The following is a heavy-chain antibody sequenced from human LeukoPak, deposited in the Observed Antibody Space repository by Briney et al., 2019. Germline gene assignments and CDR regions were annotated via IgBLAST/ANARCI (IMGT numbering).Heavy chain of an antibody. CDR3: AKAIAAAEVTFDY. Sequence: GGSLRLSCAASGFTFSSYAMSWVRQAPGKGLEWVSAISGSGGSTYYADSVKGRFTISRDNSKNPLYLQMNSLRAEDTAVYYCAKAIAAAEVTFDYWGQGTLVTVSS. CDR1: GFTFSSYA. CDR2: ISGSGGST. V-gene: IGHV3-23*01. D-gene: IGHD6-13*01. J-gene: IGHJ4*02.